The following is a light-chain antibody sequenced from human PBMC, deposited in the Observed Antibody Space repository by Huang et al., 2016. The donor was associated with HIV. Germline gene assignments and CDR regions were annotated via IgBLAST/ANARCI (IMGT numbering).Light chain of an antibody. V-gene: IGKV1-39*01. CDR1: QTVDMY. CDR2: AAS. Sequence: DIQMTQSPSSLSASIGDRVTMSCRASQTVDMYLNWYQQKPGRAPKLLIYAASNLKIDVPSRFSGTGSGTNFTLTISSLQPEDFVIYFCQQTYNVPRTFGQGTALEIK. J-gene: IGKJ2*01. CDR3: QQTYNVPRT.